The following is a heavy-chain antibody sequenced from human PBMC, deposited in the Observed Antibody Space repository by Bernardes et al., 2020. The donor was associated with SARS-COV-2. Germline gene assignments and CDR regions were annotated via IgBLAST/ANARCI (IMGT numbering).Heavy chain of an antibody. Sequence: GGSLRLSCAASGFPLSSHCMHWVRQAPGKGLVWVSRINGDGRSTSSADAVKGRFTISRDNAKNTLYLQMNSLRAEDTAVYYCARDLGYCTNGVCSPWGQGTLVTVSS. CDR2: INGDGRST. D-gene: IGHD2-8*01. J-gene: IGHJ5*02. CDR1: GFPLSSHC. V-gene: IGHV3-74*01. CDR3: ARDLGYCTNGVCSP.